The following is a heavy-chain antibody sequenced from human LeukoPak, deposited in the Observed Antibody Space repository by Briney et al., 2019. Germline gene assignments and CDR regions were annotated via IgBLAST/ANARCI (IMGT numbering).Heavy chain of an antibody. V-gene: IGHV4-59*06. J-gene: IGHJ2*01. CDR1: GGSISSYY. CDR2: IYYSGST. D-gene: IGHD6-13*01. Sequence: SETLSLTCTVSGGSISSYYWSWIRQHPGKGLEWIGYIYYSGSTYYNPSLKSRVTISVDTSKNQFSLKLSSVTVADTAVYYCASRRVAAAGTADHWYFDLWGRGTLVTVSS. CDR3: ASRRVAAAGTADHWYFDL.